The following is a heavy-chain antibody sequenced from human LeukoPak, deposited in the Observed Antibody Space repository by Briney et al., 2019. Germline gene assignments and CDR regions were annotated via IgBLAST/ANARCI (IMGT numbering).Heavy chain of an antibody. Sequence: SWIRQPPGKGLEGIGYIYHSGSTYYNPSLKSRVTISVDRSKNQFSLKLSSVTAADTAVYYCARADVYDILTLDYWGQGTLVTVSS. J-gene: IGHJ4*02. D-gene: IGHD3-9*01. V-gene: IGHV4-30-2*01. CDR3: ARADVYDILTLDY. CDR2: IYHSGST.